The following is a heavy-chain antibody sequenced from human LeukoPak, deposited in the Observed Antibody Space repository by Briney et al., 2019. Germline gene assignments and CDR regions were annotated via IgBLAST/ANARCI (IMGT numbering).Heavy chain of an antibody. J-gene: IGHJ4*02. D-gene: IGHD6-19*01. CDR3: AKDSYSSGFIDY. Sequence: SLRLSCAASGFTFDDYAMHWVRQAPGKGLEWVSGISWNSGSIGYADSVKGRFTISRDNAKNSLYLQMNSLRAEDTALYYCAKDSYSSGFIDYWGQGTLVTVSS. V-gene: IGHV3-9*01. CDR2: ISWNSGSI. CDR1: GFTFDDYA.